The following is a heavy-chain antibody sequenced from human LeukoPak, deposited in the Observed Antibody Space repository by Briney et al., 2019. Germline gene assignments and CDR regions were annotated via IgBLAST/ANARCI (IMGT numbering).Heavy chain of an antibody. J-gene: IGHJ4*02. CDR3: ARPHTLDRTTKYYFDY. V-gene: IGHV5-51*01. Sequence: GGTLQISCKGSGYTFTSHWIGWVRQMPGKGLEGMGIIYPADSDTRYNPSFQGQVIISADKSTSTAYLQWGSLRASDAAIYYCARPHTLDRTTKYYFDYWGQGTLVTVSS. CDR1: GYTFTSHW. CDR2: IYPADSDT. D-gene: IGHD1-14*01.